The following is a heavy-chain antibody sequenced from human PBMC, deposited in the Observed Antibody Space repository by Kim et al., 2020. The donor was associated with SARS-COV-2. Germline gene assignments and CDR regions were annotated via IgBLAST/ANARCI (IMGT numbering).Heavy chain of an antibody. D-gene: IGHD2-15*01. CDR3: ARDRRWWGSPPILDV. Sequence: DSVKGRFTISRDNAKNSLYLQMNSLRAEDTAVYYCARDRRWWGSPPILDVWGKGTTVTVSS. J-gene: IGHJ6*04. V-gene: IGHV3-21*01.